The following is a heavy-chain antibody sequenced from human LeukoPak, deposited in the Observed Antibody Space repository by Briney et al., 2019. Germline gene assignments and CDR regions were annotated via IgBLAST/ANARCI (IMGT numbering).Heavy chain of an antibody. J-gene: IGHJ4*02. CDR1: GYTFTSYG. V-gene: IGHV1-18*01. Sequence: APVKVSCKASGYTFTSYGISWVRQAPGQGLEWMGWISAYNGNTNYAQKLQGRVTMTTDTSTSTAYMELRSLRSDDTAVYYCAREPYYDILTGYYTHFDYWGQGTLVTVSS. CDR3: AREPYYDILTGYYTHFDY. CDR2: ISAYNGNT. D-gene: IGHD3-9*01.